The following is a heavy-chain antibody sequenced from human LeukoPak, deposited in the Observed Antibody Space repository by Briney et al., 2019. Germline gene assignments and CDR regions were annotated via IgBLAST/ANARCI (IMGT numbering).Heavy chain of an antibody. D-gene: IGHD5-24*01. V-gene: IGHV3-30*04. Sequence: GGSLRLSCAASGFTFSSYAMHWVRQAPGKGLEWVAVISYDGSNKYYADSVKGRFTISRDNSKNTLYLQMSSLRAEDTAVYYCARDRDGYNSPFDYWGQGTLVTVSS. CDR1: GFTFSSYA. CDR2: ISYDGSNK. J-gene: IGHJ4*02. CDR3: ARDRDGYNSPFDY.